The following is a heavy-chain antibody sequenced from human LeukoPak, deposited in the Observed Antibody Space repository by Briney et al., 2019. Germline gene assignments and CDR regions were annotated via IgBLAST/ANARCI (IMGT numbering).Heavy chain of an antibody. J-gene: IGHJ6*03. V-gene: IGHV3-21*04. CDR1: GFTFSSYS. Sequence: GGSLRLSCAASGFTFSSYSMNWVRQAPGKGLEWVSSISCSSSYIYYADSVKGRFTISRDNSKNTLYLQMNSLRAEDTAVYYCAKDGPDIVVVPAAQHYYYYMDVWGKGNTVTISS. CDR2: ISCSSSYI. CDR3: AKDGPDIVVVPAAQHYYYYMDV. D-gene: IGHD2-2*01.